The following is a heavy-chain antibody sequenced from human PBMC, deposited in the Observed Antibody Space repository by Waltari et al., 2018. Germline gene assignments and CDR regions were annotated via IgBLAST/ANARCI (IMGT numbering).Heavy chain of an antibody. CDR2: INPNSGGT. Sequence: QVQLVQSGAEVKKPGASVKVSCKASGYTFTGYYMHWVRQAPGQGLEWMGWINPNSGGTNYAQKFQGRVTMTRDTSISTAYMELSRRRSDDTAVYYCARDPPLIAVASGGYFDYWGQGTLVTVSS. J-gene: IGHJ4*02. CDR1: GYTFTGYY. CDR3: ARDPPLIAVASGGYFDY. V-gene: IGHV1-2*02. D-gene: IGHD6-19*01.